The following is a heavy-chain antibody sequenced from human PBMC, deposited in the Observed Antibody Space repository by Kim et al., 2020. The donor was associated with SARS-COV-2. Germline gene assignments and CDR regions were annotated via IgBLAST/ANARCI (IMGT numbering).Heavy chain of an antibody. V-gene: IGHV1-69*04. Sequence: SVKVSCKASGGTFSSYAISWVRQAPGQGLEWMGRIIPTLGIANYAQKFQGRVTITADKSTSTAYMELSSLRSEDTAVYYCARGYYDFWSGYLDYWGQGTLVTVSS. CDR3: ARGYYDFWSGYLDY. CDR2: IIPTLGIA. J-gene: IGHJ4*02. CDR1: GGTFSSYA. D-gene: IGHD3-3*01.